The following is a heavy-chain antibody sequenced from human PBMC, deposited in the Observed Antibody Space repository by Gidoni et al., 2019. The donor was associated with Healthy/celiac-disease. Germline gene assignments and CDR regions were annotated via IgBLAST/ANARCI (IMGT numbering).Heavy chain of an antibody. J-gene: IGHJ4*02. CDR3: ATHFSPYSSGWYGID. Sequence: QITLKESGPTLVKPTQTLTLTCTFSGFSLSTSGVGVGWIRQPPGKALEWLALIYWDDDKRYSPSLKSRLTITKDTSKNQVVLTMTNMDPVDTATYYCATHFSPYSSGWYGIDWGQGTLVTVSS. CDR2: IYWDDDK. V-gene: IGHV2-5*02. D-gene: IGHD6-19*01. CDR1: GFSLSTSGVG.